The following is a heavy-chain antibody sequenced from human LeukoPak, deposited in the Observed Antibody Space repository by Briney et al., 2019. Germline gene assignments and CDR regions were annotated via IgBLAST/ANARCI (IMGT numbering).Heavy chain of an antibody. Sequence: GGSLRLSCAASGFTFSSYSMNWVRQAPGKGLEWVSSISSSSSYIYYADSVKGRFTISRDNAKNSLYLQMNSLRAEDTAVYYCARVLRTTYASYYHGMDVWGQGTTVTASS. V-gene: IGHV3-21*01. CDR3: ARVLRTTYASYYHGMDV. J-gene: IGHJ6*02. CDR2: ISSSSSYI. CDR1: GFTFSSYS.